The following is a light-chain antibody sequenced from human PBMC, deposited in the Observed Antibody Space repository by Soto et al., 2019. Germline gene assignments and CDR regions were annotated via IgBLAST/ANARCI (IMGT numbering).Light chain of an antibody. J-gene: IGKJ2*01. CDR3: QQYDTYSMYT. Sequence: DIQMTQSPSTLSASVGERVTITCRASQSIGTWLAWYQQKPGKAPKLLIYDASTLESGVPSRFSGSGSGTEFTLIISSLQPDDFATYYCQQYDTYSMYTFGQGTKVDIK. CDR2: DAS. CDR1: QSIGTW. V-gene: IGKV1-5*01.